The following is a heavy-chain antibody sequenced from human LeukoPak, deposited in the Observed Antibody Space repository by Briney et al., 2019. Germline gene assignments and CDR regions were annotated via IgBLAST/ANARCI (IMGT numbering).Heavy chain of an antibody. D-gene: IGHD1-26*01. Sequence: ASVKVSCKASGYTFTSYDINWVRQATGQGLEWMGWINPNSGGTNYAQKFQGRVTMTRDTSISTAYMELSRLRSDDTAVYYCVPSKWELLLGAYWGQGTLVTVSS. CDR1: GYTFTSYD. CDR3: VPSKWELLLGAY. V-gene: IGHV1-2*02. J-gene: IGHJ4*02. CDR2: INPNSGGT.